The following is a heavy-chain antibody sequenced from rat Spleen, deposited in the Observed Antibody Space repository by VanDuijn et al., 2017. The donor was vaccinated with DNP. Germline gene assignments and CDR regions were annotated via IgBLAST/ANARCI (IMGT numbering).Heavy chain of an antibody. Sequence: EVQLVESGGGPVQPGRSLKLSCVASGFIFSNYGMHWIRQAPTKGLEWVASISTGGGNTYYRDSVKGRFTISRDNAKSTLYLQMDSLRSEDTATYYCERLWDHWGQGVMVTVSS. CDR2: ISTGGGNT. CDR1: GFIFSNYG. CDR3: ERLWDH. V-gene: IGHV5S13*01. J-gene: IGHJ2*01.